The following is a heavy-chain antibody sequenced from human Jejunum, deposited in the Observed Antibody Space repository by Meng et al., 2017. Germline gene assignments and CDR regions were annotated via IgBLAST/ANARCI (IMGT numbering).Heavy chain of an antibody. V-gene: IGHV4-4*02. J-gene: IGHJ4*02. CDR3: ARAIRERYFDS. D-gene: IGHD1-14*01. CDR1: GVSPTAPFY. Sequence: HVHLQESGPGLGKPSGTLSLTGTVSGVSPTAPFYWTWIRQAPGKGLEWIGEVWPSGATYYNPSLSSRITISIDTSNNQFSLEVAFLTAADTAVYYCARAIRERYFDSWGQGTLVTVSS. CDR2: VWPSGAT.